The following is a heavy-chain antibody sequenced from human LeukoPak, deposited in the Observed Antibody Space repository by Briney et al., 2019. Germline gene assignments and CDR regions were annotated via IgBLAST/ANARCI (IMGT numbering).Heavy chain of an antibody. D-gene: IGHD3-3*01. J-gene: IGHJ4*02. V-gene: IGHV1-69*13. CDR3: ARDGIRRITIFGVVSSGFDY. CDR2: IIPIFGTA. Sequence: ASVKVSCKASGGTFSSYAISWVRQAPGQGLEWMGGIIPIFGTANYAQKFQGGVTITADESTSTAYMELSSLRSEDTAVYYCARDGIRRITIFGVVSSGFDYWGQGTLVTVSS. CDR1: GGTFSSYA.